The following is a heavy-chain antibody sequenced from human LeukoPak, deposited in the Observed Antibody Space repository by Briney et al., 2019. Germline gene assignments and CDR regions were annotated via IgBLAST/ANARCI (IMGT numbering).Heavy chain of an antibody. J-gene: IGHJ4*02. CDR1: GFTFVNTW. CDR2: IKNDGSGI. V-gene: IGHV3-74*01. Sequence: WGSLRLSCAASGFTFVNTWMHWVRQAPGKGLVWVARIKNDGSGIIYADSVEGRFTISRDTARNAVYLQMNSLRAEDTAVYYCARERGVSHPFDYWGQGNLVTVSS. D-gene: IGHD2-21*01. CDR3: ARERGVSHPFDY.